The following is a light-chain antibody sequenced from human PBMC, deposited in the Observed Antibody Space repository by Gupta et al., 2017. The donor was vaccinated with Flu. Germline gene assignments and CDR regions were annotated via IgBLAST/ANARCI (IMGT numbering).Light chain of an antibody. CDR2: NTN. CDR3: LLFYGGAQPWV. J-gene: IGLJ3*02. V-gene: IGLV7-43*01. CDR1: TGAITSGYY. Sequence: GTVTLTCASSTGAITSGYYPNWFQQKPGQAPWSLIYNTNNKHSWTPARFSGSLLGGKAALTLSGVQPEDEAEYYCLLFYGGAQPWVFGGGTKLTVL.